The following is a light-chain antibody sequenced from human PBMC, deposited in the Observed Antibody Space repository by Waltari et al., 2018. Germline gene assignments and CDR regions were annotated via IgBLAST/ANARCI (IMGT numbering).Light chain of an antibody. V-gene: IGKV1-39*01. CDR2: AAS. J-gene: IGKJ1*01. Sequence: DIQMTQSPSSLSASVGDRVTITCRASQSISSYLNWYQQKPGIAPKLLIYAASSLQSGVPSRFSGSGSVTDFTLTISSLQPEDFATYYCQQSYHNPRTFGQGTKVEIK. CDR3: QQSYHNPRT. CDR1: QSISSY.